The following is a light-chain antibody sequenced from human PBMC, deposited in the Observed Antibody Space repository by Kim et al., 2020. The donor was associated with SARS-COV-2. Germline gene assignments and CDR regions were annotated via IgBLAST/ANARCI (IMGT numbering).Light chain of an antibody. J-gene: IGKJ1*01. CDR2: KAS. CDR3: HQYDRAWT. Sequence: SASIGDRVPITCRASQTISNWLAWYQQKPGTAPKLLIYKASSLESGVPSRFSGSGSGTEFTLTITSLQPDDSATYYCHQYDRAWTFGQGTKVDIK. V-gene: IGKV1-5*03. CDR1: QTISNW.